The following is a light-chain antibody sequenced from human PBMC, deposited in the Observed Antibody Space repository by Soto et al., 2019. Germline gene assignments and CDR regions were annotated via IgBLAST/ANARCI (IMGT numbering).Light chain of an antibody. CDR2: CAS. CDR1: HTNNNNY. J-gene: IGKJ1*01. V-gene: IGKV3-20*01. Sequence: SPSETAPLCCRASHTNNNNYLAWYQQKPGQAPPLLIYCASTRATGVPARFSGSGSGTHFTLTISRLQPEDLAVYYCQQYRSTPWTFGQGTKVDIK. CDR3: QQYRSTPWT.